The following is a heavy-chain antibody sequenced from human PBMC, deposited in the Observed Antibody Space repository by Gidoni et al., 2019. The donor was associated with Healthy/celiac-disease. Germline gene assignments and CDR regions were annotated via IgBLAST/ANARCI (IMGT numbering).Heavy chain of an antibody. CDR3: ARSTYYDFWSGYQYYFDY. V-gene: IGHV2-70*01. D-gene: IGHD3-3*01. CDR1: GFSLSTSGRC. CDR2: IDWDDDK. Sequence: QVTLRESGPALVKPTQTLTLTCTFYGFSLSTSGRCVSWIRQPPGKALEWLALIDWDDDKYYSTSLKTRLTISKDTSNTQVVLTMTNMDPVDTSTYYCARSTYYDFWSGYQYYFDYWGQGTLVTVSS. J-gene: IGHJ4*02.